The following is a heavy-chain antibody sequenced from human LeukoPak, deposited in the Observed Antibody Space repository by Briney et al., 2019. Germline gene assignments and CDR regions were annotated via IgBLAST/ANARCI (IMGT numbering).Heavy chain of an antibody. D-gene: IGHD3-22*01. CDR1: GFTFSSYG. V-gene: IGHV3-21*01. J-gene: IGHJ4*02. Sequence: PGGSLRLSCAASGFTFSSYGMSWVRQAPGKGLEWVSSISSSSSYIYYADSVKGRFTISRDNAKNSLYLQMNSLRAEDTAVYYCARDSPYYYDSSGYLIDYWGQGTLVTVSS. CDR2: ISSSSSYI. CDR3: ARDSPYYYDSSGYLIDY.